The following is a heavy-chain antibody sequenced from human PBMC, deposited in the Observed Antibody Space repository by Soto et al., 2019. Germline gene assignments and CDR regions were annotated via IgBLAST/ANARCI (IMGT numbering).Heavy chain of an antibody. D-gene: IGHD5-18*01. CDR3: ARSGYSYGPNPLLY. V-gene: IGHV4-31*03. CDR1: GGSISSGGYY. J-gene: IGHJ4*02. CDR2: IYYSGST. Sequence: QVQLQESGPGLVKPSQTLSLTCTVSGGSISSGGYYWSWIRQHPGKGLEWTGYIYYSGSTYYNPSLKSRVTRSVDTAKNQFSLKLSSVTAADTAVYYCARSGYSYGPNPLLYWGQGTLVTVSS.